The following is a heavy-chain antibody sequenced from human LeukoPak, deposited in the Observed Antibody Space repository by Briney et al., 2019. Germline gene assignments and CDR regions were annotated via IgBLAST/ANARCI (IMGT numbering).Heavy chain of an antibody. Sequence: GGSLRLSCAASGFIFNDYYMSWIRQPPGKGLEWVSYISAVTGYTKYADFVRGRFTISRDNTKDSLYLEMNSLGAEDTAIYYCARVGQEYYYGMDVWGHGTAVTVSS. V-gene: IGHV3-11*05. D-gene: IGHD2/OR15-2a*01. CDR2: ISAVTGYT. CDR3: ARVGQEYYYGMDV. CDR1: GFIFNDYY. J-gene: IGHJ6*02.